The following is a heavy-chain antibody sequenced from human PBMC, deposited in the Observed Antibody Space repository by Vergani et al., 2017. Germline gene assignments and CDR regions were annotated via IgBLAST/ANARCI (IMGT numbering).Heavy chain of an antibody. J-gene: IGHJ4*02. CDR3: ARVSSNPSYSSSPLDY. Sequence: QVQLVESGGGVVQPGRSLRLSCAASGFTFSSYGMHWVRQAPGKGLEWVAVIWYDGSNKYYADSVKGRFTISRDNSKNTLYLQMNCLRAEDTAVYYCARVSSNPSYSSSPLDYWGQGTLVTVSS. CDR1: GFTFSSYG. D-gene: IGHD6-13*01. V-gene: IGHV3-33*01. CDR2: IWYDGSNK.